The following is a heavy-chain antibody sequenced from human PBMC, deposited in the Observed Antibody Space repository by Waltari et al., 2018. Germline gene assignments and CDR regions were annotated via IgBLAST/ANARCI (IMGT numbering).Heavy chain of an antibody. V-gene: IGHV3-30*03. J-gene: IGHJ6*02. Sequence: QGLLVESGGGVAQPGTARRLSCTASGFTFKSFAMHWVRQAPGKGLEWVADISFDGRSEDYVESVRGRLTISRDNSKNKLYLQMNNLRVDDTAVYYCARDWNYNFWSGDYAMDVWGQGTTVTVSS. CDR2: ISFDGRSE. CDR1: GFTFKSFA. CDR3: ARDWNYNFWSGDYAMDV. D-gene: IGHD3-3*01.